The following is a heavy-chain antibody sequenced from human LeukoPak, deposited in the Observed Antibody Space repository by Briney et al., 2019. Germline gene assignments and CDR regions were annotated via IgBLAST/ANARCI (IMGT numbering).Heavy chain of an antibody. J-gene: IGHJ4*02. D-gene: IGHD4-17*01. CDR1: GYTFTSYY. CDR3: ARGLRGATVTTLDY. V-gene: IGHV1-2*02. Sequence: ASVKVSCKASGYTFTSYYMHWVRQAPGQGLEWMGWINPNSGDTNYAQKFQGRVTMTRDTSISTAYMELSSLRSEDTAVYYCARGLRGATVTTLDYWGQGTLVTVSS. CDR2: INPNSGDT.